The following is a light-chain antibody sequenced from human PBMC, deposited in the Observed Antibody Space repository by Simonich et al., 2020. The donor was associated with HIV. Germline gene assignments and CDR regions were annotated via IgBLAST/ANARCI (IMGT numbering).Light chain of an antibody. V-gene: IGKV1-39*01. J-gene: IGKJ1*01. CDR2: AAS. CDR1: QSISSY. Sequence: DIQMTQSPSSLSASVGDRVTITCRASQSISSYLNWYQQKPGKAPKLLIYAASSLQSGVPSRFSGSGSGTEFTRTISSLQPDDFATYYCQQYNSYPWTFGQGTKVEIK. CDR3: QQYNSYPWT.